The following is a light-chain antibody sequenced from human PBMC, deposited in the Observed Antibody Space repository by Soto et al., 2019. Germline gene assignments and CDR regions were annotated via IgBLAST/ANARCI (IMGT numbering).Light chain of an antibody. V-gene: IGKV3D-15*01. CDR3: QQYNNWPRT. J-gene: IGKJ1*01. CDR1: QSVSSSY. CDR2: GAS. Sequence: EILLTQSPATLSLSPGERATLPCSASQSVSSSYLAWYQQKPGQAPRLLIFGASIRDTGVPERISGSGSWTDFTLTISSLQFEDFAVYYCQQYNNWPRTFGQGTKVDIK.